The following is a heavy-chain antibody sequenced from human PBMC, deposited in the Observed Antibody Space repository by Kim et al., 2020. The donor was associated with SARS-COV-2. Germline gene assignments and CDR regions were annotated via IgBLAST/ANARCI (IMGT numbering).Heavy chain of an antibody. D-gene: IGHD5-18*01. CDR2: INSFNCNT. J-gene: IGHJ4*02. CDR3: VRGGYNSGSV. CDR1: LYTFTIYS. Sequence: ASVKVSCKASLYTFTIYSIHFFLHSPLQILYFILFINSFNCNTKYSHKFHVIFTITIDTSASTAYMELSSLRSEDTAVYYCVRGGYNSGSVWGQGTLVTVS. V-gene: IGHV1-3*01.